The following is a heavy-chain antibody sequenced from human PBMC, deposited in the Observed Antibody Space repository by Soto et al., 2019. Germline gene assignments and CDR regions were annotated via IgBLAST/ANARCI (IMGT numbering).Heavy chain of an antibody. D-gene: IGHD6-13*01. J-gene: IGHJ3*01. V-gene: IGHV3-15*01. CDR3: TAADSSSWNPDAFDL. CDR2: IKSKTDGGTT. CDR1: GFTFSNAW. Sequence: GGSLRLSCAASGFTFSNAWMSWVRQAPGKGLEWVGRIKSKTDGGTTDYAAPVKGRFTISRDDSKNTLYLQMNSLKTEDTAVCYCTAADSSSWNPDAFDLWGQGTMVTVSS.